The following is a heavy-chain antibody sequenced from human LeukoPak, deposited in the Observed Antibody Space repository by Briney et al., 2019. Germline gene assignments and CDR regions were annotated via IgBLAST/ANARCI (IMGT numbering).Heavy chain of an antibody. CDR2: IYYSGGT. Sequence: SQTLSLTCTVSGGSISSGDDYWSWIRQPPGKGLEWIGHIYYSGGTYYNPSLKSRVTISVDTSKNKFSLKLSSVTAADTAVYYCASGHRIGAFEIWGQGTIVTVSS. CDR3: ASGHRIGAFEI. V-gene: IGHV4-30-4*01. J-gene: IGHJ3*02. D-gene: IGHD1-26*01. CDR1: GGSISSGDDY.